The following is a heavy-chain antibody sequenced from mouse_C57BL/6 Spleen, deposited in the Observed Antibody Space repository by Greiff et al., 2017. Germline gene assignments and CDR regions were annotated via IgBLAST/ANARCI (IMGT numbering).Heavy chain of an antibody. J-gene: IGHJ4*01. CDR2: IYPGDGDT. Sequence: QVQLKESGPELVKPGASVKISCKASGYAFSSSWMNWVKQRPGKGLEWIGRIYPGDGDTNYNGKFKGKATLTADKSSSTAYMQLSSLTSEDSAVYFCARWRGYDGNYYAMDYWGQGTSVTVSS. V-gene: IGHV1-82*01. CDR3: ARWRGYDGNYYAMDY. D-gene: IGHD2-2*01. CDR1: GYAFSSSW.